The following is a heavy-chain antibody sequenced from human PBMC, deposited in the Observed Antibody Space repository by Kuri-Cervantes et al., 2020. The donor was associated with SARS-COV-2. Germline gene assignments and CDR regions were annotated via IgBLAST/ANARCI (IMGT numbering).Heavy chain of an antibody. CDR2: ISGSGGST. CDR1: GFTFSSYA. D-gene: IGHD4-17*01. V-gene: IGHV3-23*01. J-gene: IGHJ2*01. Sequence: GESLKISCAASGFTFSSYAMSWVRQAPGKGLEWVSAISGSGGSTYYADSVKGRFTISRDSSKNTLYLQMNSLRAEDTAVYYCARNPTYGDYPYWYFDLWGRGTLVTVSS. CDR3: ARNPTYGDYPYWYFDL.